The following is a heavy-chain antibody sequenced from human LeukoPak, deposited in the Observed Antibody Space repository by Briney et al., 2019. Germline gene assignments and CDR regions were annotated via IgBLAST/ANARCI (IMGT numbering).Heavy chain of an antibody. CDR3: AKDPHTAMVPYNWFDP. D-gene: IGHD5-18*01. Sequence: AGGSLRLSCAASGFTFSSYAMSWVRQAPGKGLEWVSAISGSGGSTYYADSVKGRFTISRDNSKNTLYLQMNSLRAEDTAVYYCAKDPHTAMVPYNWFDPWGQGTLVTVSS. V-gene: IGHV3-23*01. CDR2: ISGSGGST. CDR1: GFTFSSYA. J-gene: IGHJ5*02.